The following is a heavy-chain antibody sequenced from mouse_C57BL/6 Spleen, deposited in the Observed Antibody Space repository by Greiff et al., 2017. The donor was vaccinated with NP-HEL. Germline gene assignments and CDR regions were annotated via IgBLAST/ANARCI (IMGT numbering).Heavy chain of an antibody. V-gene: IGHV2-9-1*01. J-gene: IGHJ4*01. Sequence: VKLVESGPGLVAPSQSLSITCTVSGFSLTSYAISWVRQPPGKGLEWLGVIWTGGGTNYNSALKSRLSISKDNSKSQVFLKMNSLQTDDTARYYCARRGYYYGSSYDGAMDYWGQGTSVTVSS. CDR3: ARRGYYYGSSYDGAMDY. CDR1: GFSLTSYA. D-gene: IGHD1-1*01. CDR2: IWTGGGT.